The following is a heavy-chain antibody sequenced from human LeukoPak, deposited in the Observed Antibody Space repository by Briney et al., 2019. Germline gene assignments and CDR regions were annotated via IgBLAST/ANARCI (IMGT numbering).Heavy chain of an antibody. D-gene: IGHD2-15*01. CDR2: MNPNSGNT. V-gene: IGHV1-8*01. J-gene: IGHJ4*02. CDR1: GYTFTSYD. Sequence: ASVKVSCKASGYTFTSYDINWVRQATGQGLEWMGWMNPNSGNTGYAQKFQGRVTMTRNTSISTAYMELSSLRSEDTAVYYCARVEWYCSGGSCYDLGYWGQGTLVTVSS. CDR3: ARVEWYCSGGSCYDLGY.